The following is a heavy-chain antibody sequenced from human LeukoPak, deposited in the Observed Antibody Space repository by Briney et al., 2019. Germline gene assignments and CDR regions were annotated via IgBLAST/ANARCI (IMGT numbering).Heavy chain of an antibody. CDR1: GGSISSYY. V-gene: IGHV4-59*01. CDR3: ARDILTGYFDY. CDR2: IYYSGST. Sequence: NASETLSLTCTVSGGSISSYYWSWIRQPPGKGLEWIGYIYYSGSTNYNPSLKSRVTISVDTSKNQFSLKLSSVTAADTAVYYCARDILTGYFDYWGQGTLVTVSS. J-gene: IGHJ4*02. D-gene: IGHD3-9*01.